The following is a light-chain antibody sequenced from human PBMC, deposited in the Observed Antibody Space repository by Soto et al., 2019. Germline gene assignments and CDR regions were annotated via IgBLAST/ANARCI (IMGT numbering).Light chain of an antibody. V-gene: IGKV3-20*01. CDR3: QQYGGSPPT. CDR1: QSVSSNY. J-gene: IGKJ1*01. CDR2: GAS. Sequence: EIVLTQSPGTLSLSPGERATLSCRASQSVSSNYLAWYQRKPGQAPRLLIYGASSRATDIPNRFSGRGSGTDFTLTITRLEPEDVAVYFCQQYGGSPPTFGQGTKVEIK.